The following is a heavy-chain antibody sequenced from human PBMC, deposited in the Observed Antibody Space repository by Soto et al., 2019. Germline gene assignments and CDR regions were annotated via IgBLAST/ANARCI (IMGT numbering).Heavy chain of an antibody. CDR3: AKEALNFDWLPWFDP. V-gene: IGHV3-23*01. D-gene: IGHD3-9*01. CDR1: GFTFSTYA. J-gene: IGHJ5*02. CDR2: ISGSGGST. Sequence: PGGSLRLSCAASGFTFSTYAMGWVCQAPGKGLEWVSAISGSGGSTYYADSVKGRFTISRDNSKNTLYLQMNSLRAEDTAVYYCAKEALNFDWLPWFDPWGQGTLVTVSS.